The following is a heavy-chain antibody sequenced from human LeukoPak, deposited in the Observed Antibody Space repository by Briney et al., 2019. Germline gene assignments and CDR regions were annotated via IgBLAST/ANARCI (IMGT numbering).Heavy chain of an antibody. CDR1: AFPVSSDW. CDR2: INDDGSSK. CDR3: ARGNWQFDY. Sequence: GASLRLSCAASAFPVSSDWMHWARHAPGRGRVCVSSINDDGSSKTYADSVKRRFTISRDNDKNTLYLQMNSLRAEDTAVYYCARGNWQFDYWGQGTLVTVSS. V-gene: IGHV3-74*01. D-gene: IGHD1-1*01. J-gene: IGHJ4*02.